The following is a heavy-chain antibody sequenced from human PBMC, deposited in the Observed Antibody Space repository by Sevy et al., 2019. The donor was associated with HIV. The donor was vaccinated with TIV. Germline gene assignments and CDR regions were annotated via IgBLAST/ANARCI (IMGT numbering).Heavy chain of an antibody. V-gene: IGHV1-24*01. CDR1: GSTLSRLS. D-gene: IGHD3-22*01. CDR2: FDPEDGET. CDR3: ATTKDYYESYGSPFDY. J-gene: IGHJ4*02. Sequence: ASVKVSCKVSGSTLSRLSMHWVRQGPGKGREWMGSFDPEDGETIYARKFQGRVSMTEDTSTDTAYMELSSLRSEDTVVYYCATTKDYYESYGSPFDYWGQGTLVTVSS.